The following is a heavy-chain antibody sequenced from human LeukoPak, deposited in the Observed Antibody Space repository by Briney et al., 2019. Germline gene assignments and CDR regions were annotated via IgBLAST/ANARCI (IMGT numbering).Heavy chain of an antibody. Sequence: GGSLRLSCAASGFTFSSYAMSWVRQAPGKGLEWVSAISGSGGSTYYADSVKGRFTISRDNSKNTLYLQMNSVRVEDTAMYYCATGAFYDSRIFQYWGQGTLVTVSS. CDR2: ISGSGGST. D-gene: IGHD3-22*01. J-gene: IGHJ1*01. V-gene: IGHV3-23*01. CDR3: ATGAFYDSRIFQY. CDR1: GFTFSSYA.